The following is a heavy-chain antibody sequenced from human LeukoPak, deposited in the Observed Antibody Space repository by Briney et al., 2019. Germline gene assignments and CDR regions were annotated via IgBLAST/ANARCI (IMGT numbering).Heavy chain of an antibody. CDR2: IYYSGST. Sequence: PSETLSLTCTVSGGPISSSSYYWGWIRQPPGKGLEWIGSIYYSGSTYYNPSLKSRVTISVDTSKNQFSLKLSSVTAADTAVYYCARHGILREWPQYYYYMDVWGKGTTVTISS. CDR1: GGPISSSSYY. V-gene: IGHV4-39*01. CDR3: ARHGILREWPQYYYYMDV. J-gene: IGHJ6*03. D-gene: IGHD3-3*01.